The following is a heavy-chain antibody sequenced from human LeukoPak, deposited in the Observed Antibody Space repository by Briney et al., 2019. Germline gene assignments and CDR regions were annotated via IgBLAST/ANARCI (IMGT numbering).Heavy chain of an antibody. CDR1: GFSLTTSGVG. D-gene: IGHD4-23*01. CDR2: SYWNHDI. J-gene: IGHJ4*02. V-gene: IGHV2-5*01. Sequence: SGPTLVNPTQTLTLTCTFSGFSLTTSGVGLGWIRQPPRRAPDCPTPSYWNHDIRYSPSLRSRLTVTKDTSKNQVTLSMTNMGPEDTGTYYCAHRTGSFDFGGDGFGNWGPGTLVTVSS. CDR3: AHRTGSFDFGGDGFGN.